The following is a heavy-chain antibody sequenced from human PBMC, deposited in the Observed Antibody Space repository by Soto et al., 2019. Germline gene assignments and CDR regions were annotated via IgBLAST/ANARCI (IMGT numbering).Heavy chain of an antibody. CDR1: GFTFSSYS. CDR3: ARNESSNIYGMDV. Sequence: EVQLVESGGGLVKPGGSLRLSCAASGFTFSSYSMNWVRQAPGKWLEWVSSISSSSFSINYADSVKGRFSISRDTAQNSLHLQMNNLRAEDTAVYYFARNESSNIYGMDVWGQGTTVTVSS. V-gene: IGHV3-21*01. J-gene: IGHJ6*02. D-gene: IGHD6-6*01. CDR2: ISSSSFSI.